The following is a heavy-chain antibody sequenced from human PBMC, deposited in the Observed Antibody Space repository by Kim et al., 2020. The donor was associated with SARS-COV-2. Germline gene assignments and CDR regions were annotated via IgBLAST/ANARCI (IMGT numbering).Heavy chain of an antibody. Sequence: SVKVSCKASGDTFSTYAITWVRQAPGQGLEWMGRIIPILETPNYAQKFQGRVTITADRSTSTAYMELRGLTSEDTAVYYCARGDMVHGGGNWFDPWGQGTLVTVSS. CDR3: ARGDMVHGGGNWFDP. J-gene: IGHJ5*02. CDR2: IIPILETP. D-gene: IGHD2-21*02. V-gene: IGHV1-69*04. CDR1: GDTFSTYA.